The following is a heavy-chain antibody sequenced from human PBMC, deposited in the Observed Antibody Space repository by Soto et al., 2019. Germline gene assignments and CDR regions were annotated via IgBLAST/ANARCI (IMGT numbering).Heavy chain of an antibody. Sequence: ASVKVSCKASGYTFTGYYMHWVRQAPGQGLEWMGWINPNSGGTNYAQKFQGWVTMTRDTSISTAYMELSRLRSDDTAVFYCSCFGGIDGMAFWGQGSTVPVSS. V-gene: IGHV1-2*04. CDR1: GYTFTGYY. CDR3: SCFGGIDGMAF. J-gene: IGHJ6*02. D-gene: IGHD3-10*01. CDR2: INPNSGGT.